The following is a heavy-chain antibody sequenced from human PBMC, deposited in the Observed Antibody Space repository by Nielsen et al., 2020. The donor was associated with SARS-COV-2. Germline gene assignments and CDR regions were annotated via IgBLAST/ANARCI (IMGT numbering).Heavy chain of an antibody. CDR1: GGSISSYY. CDR2: IYYSGST. Sequence: SETLSLTCTVSGGSISSYYWSWIRQPPGKGLEWIGYIYYSGSTNYNPSLKSRVTISVDTSKNQFSLKLSSVTAADTAVYYCARRGFSSGEDIVFDPWGQGTLVTVSS. V-gene: IGHV4-59*08. CDR3: ARRGFSSGEDIVFDP. D-gene: IGHD2-15*01. J-gene: IGHJ5*02.